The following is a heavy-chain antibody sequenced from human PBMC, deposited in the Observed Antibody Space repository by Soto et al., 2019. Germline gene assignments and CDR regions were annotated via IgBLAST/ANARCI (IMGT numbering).Heavy chain of an antibody. D-gene: IGHD4-17*01. J-gene: IGHJ4*02. CDR1: GFTFSSYA. V-gene: IGHV3-23*01. CDR2: ISASGGST. Sequence: EVQLLESGGGLVQPGGSLRLSCAASGFTFSSYAMSWVRQAPGKGLEWVSTISASGGSTYYADSVKGRFTISRDNSKNTLYQQMNSLRVEDTAVYYCAKASRDFGDSRVDCWGQGTLVTVSS. CDR3: AKASRDFGDSRVDC.